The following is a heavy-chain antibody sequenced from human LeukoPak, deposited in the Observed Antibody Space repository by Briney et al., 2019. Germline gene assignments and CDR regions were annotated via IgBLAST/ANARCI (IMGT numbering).Heavy chain of an antibody. V-gene: IGHV4-59*02. J-gene: IGHJ4*02. CDR1: GVSVTSYY. D-gene: IGHD3-10*01. CDR3: AKVVYYGSGSRTRYYFDY. CDR2: SYYTGST. Sequence: SETLSLTCSVSGVSVTSYYWTWIRHPPGKGLEWIGRSYYTGSTNYNPPLKSRVAISVDTSKNQFSLELTSVTAADTAVYSCAKVVYYGSGSRTRYYFDYWGQGTLVTVSS.